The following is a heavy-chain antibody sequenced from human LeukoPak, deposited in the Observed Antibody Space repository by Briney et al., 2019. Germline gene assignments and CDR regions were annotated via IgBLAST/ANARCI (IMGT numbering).Heavy chain of an antibody. Sequence: PGGSLRLSCAASGFTFSSYAMSWVRQAPGKGLEWVSAISGSGGSTYYADSVKGRFTISRDNAKNSLYLQMNSLRAEDTAVYYCARDGRSSGWYGGDWYFDLWGRGTLVTVSS. CDR1: GFTFSSYA. CDR3: ARDGRSSGWYGGDWYFDL. J-gene: IGHJ2*01. V-gene: IGHV3-23*01. CDR2: ISGSGGST. D-gene: IGHD6-19*01.